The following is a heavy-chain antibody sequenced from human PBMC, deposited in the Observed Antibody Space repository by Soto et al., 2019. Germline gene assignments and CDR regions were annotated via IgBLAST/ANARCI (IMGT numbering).Heavy chain of an antibody. CDR2: IYSGGGT. Sequence: EVQLVESGGGLIQPGGSLRLSCVASGFSVSSAYMSWVRHAPGKGLEWVSVIYSGGGTYYADSVKGRFTTSRDSSKNTLSLQMNSLRAEDTAVYYCARDRGQGDQRTLGYWGQGTLVTVSP. J-gene: IGHJ4*02. CDR3: ARDRGQGDQRTLGY. D-gene: IGHD2-21*02. V-gene: IGHV3-53*01. CDR1: GFSVSSAY.